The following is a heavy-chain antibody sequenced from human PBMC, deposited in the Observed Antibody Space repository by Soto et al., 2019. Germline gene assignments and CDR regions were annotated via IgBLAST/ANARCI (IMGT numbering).Heavy chain of an antibody. J-gene: IGHJ4*02. CDR3: ARDQTDSGGYSDS. CDR2: IWNDGSHA. Sequence: GGSLRLSCEGSGFPFRSCGIQWVRQAPGKGLEWLGLIWNDGSHAYYADSVKGRFTISRDNSKNTVFLQVSNLRAEDTAVYFCARDQTDSGGYSDSWGQGNLVTVSS. D-gene: IGHD2-15*01. V-gene: IGHV3-33*01. CDR1: GFPFRSCG.